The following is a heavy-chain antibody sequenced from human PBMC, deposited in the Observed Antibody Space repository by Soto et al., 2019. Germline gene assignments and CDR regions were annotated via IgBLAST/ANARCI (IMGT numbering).Heavy chain of an antibody. D-gene: IGHD3-16*02. CDR1: DGSISSYY. J-gene: IGHJ4*02. Sequence: SETLSLTCTASDGSISSYYRSWPRQPPGKGLEWIGYIYDSGSTLYNPSLKSRVTISVDRPNNQFSLKLRSVTAADTAMYYCAGDLRRGRYRFDYLGPETLVTVS. CDR2: IYDSGST. V-gene: IGHV4-59*08. CDR3: AGDLRRGRYRFDY.